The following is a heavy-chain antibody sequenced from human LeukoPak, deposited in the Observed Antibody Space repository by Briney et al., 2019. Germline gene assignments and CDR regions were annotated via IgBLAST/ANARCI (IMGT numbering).Heavy chain of an antibody. Sequence: GGALRLSCAASGFTLSNNYMSWVRQAPAKGLEWVSLIYNGGSTDYEDSVRGRFTISRDSSKNTLYLQLNSLRAEDTAVYYCAKIPVAIAYMGYFDYWGQGTLVTVSS. CDR1: GFTLSNNY. J-gene: IGHJ4*02. CDR2: IYNGGST. V-gene: IGHV3-66*01. CDR3: AKIPVAIAYMGYFDY. D-gene: IGHD2-2*01.